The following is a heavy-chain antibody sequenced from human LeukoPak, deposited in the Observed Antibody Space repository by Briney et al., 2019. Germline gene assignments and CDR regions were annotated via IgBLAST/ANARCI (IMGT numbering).Heavy chain of an antibody. CDR1: GFTFSSYS. CDR2: ISYDGINK. D-gene: IGHD6-13*01. CDR3: AKDPQGLAAPYYFDY. V-gene: IGHV3-30*18. J-gene: IGHJ4*02. Sequence: GGSLRLSCAASGFTFSSYSMNWVRQAPGKGLEWVAVISYDGINKYYGDSVTGRFTISRDNSKNTLYLQMSSLRAEDTAVYYCAKDPQGLAAPYYFDYWGQGTLVTVSS.